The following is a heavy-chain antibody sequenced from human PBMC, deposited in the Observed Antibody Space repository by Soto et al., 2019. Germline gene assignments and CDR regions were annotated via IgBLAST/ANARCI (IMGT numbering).Heavy chain of an antibody. CDR3: ARAPGGQLKPPSYSSGMDV. V-gene: IGHV4-30-4*01. CDR1: GGSISSGDYY. J-gene: IGHJ6*02. D-gene: IGHD2-2*01. CDR2: IYYSGST. Sequence: SETLSLTCTVSGGSISSGDYYWSWIRQPPGKGLEWIGYIYYSGSTYYNPSLKSRVTISVDTSKNQFSLKLSSVTAADTAVYYCARAPGGQLKPPSYSSGMDVWGQGPTAPVS.